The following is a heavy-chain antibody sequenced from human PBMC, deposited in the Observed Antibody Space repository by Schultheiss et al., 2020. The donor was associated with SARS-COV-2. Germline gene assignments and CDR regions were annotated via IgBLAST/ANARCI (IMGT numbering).Heavy chain of an antibody. CDR3: ARRQWSPGDYYYGMDV. V-gene: IGHV3-30*04. D-gene: IGHD2-15*01. CDR1: GFTFSSYA. J-gene: IGHJ6*02. Sequence: GGSLRLSCAASGFTFSSYAMHWVRQAPGKGLEWVAVISYDGSNKYYADSVKGRFTISRDNSKNTLYQQMNSLRAEDTAVYYCARRQWSPGDYYYGMDVWGQGTTVTVSS. CDR2: ISYDGSNK.